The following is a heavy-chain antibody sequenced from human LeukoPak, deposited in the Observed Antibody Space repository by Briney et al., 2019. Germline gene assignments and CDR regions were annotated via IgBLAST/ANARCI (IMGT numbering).Heavy chain of an antibody. CDR2: IYYSGST. CDR3: ARAGNYYYYMDV. D-gene: IGHD3-10*01. J-gene: IGHJ6*03. Sequence: PSETLSLTCTVSSGSISSSSYYWGWIRQPPGKGLEWIGSIYYSGSTYYNPSLKSRVTISVDTSKNQFSLKLSSVTAADTAVYYCARAGNYYYYMDVWGKGTTVTVSS. V-gene: IGHV4-39*07. CDR1: SGSISSSSYY.